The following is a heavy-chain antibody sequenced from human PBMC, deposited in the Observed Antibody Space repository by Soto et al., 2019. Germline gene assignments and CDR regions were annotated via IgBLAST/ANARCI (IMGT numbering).Heavy chain of an antibody. Sequence: SETLSLTCSVSGVSTSNHYWTWIRKPPGQGPEWIGCIYYRGTTNYNASFNSRVTISVDTSKNQFSLKLTSVTAADTAVYYCARGGGSPYHDHEFDYWGQGILVTVSS. CDR3: ARGGGSPYHDHEFDY. J-gene: IGHJ4*02. D-gene: IGHD2-2*01. CDR2: IYYRGTT. CDR1: GVSTSNHY. V-gene: IGHV4-59*11.